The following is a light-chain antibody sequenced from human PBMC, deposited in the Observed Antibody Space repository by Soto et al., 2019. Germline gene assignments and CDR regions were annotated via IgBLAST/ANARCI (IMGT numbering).Light chain of an antibody. CDR3: CSYAGSPYV. V-gene: IGLV2-11*01. CDR1: SSDVGGYNY. J-gene: IGLJ1*01. CDR2: DVS. Sequence: QSVLTQPRSVSGSPGQSVTISCTGTSSDVGGYNYVSWYQQHPGKAPKLMIYDVSKRPSGVPDRFSGSKSGNTASLTISGVQAKDEADYYCCSYAGSPYVFGTGTKLTVL.